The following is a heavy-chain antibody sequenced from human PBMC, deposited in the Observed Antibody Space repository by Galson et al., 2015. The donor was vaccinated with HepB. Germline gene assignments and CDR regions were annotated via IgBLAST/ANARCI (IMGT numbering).Heavy chain of an antibody. V-gene: IGHV1-18*04. Sequence: SVKVSCKASGYTFTSYGISWVRQAPGQGLEWMGWISAYNGNTNYAQKLQGRVTMTTDTSTSTAYMELSSLRSEDTAVYYCAGPPLDQLLYRVYYYYMDVWGKGTTVTVSS. J-gene: IGHJ6*03. CDR2: ISAYNGNT. CDR3: AGPPLDQLLYRVYYYYMDV. D-gene: IGHD2-2*02. CDR1: GYTFTSYG.